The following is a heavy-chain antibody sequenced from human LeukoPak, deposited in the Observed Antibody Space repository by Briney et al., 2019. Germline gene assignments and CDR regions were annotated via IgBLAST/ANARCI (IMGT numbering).Heavy chain of an antibody. Sequence: SETLSLTCAVYGGSFSGYYWSWIRQPPGRGLEWIGEINHSGSTNYNPSLKSRVTISVDTSTNQFSLKLSSVTAADTAVYYCARGRYNWNSPNYFDYWGQGTLVTVSS. D-gene: IGHD1-7*01. CDR3: ARGRYNWNSPNYFDY. V-gene: IGHV4-34*01. CDR1: GGSFSGYY. CDR2: INHSGST. J-gene: IGHJ4*02.